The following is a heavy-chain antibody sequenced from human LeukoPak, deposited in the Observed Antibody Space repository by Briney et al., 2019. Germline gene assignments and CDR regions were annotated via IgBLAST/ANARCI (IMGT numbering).Heavy chain of an antibody. CDR2: IIPIFGTA. CDR1: GGTFSSYA. D-gene: IGHD1-26*01. V-gene: IGHV1-69*13. CDR3: ARDFQSGSYYGDLGGYFDY. J-gene: IGHJ4*02. Sequence: GPSVKVSCKASGGTFSSYAISWVRQAPGQGLEWMGGIIPIFGTANYAQKFQGRVTITADESTSTAYMELSSLRSEDTAVYYCARDFQSGSYYGDLGGYFDYWGQGTLVTVSS.